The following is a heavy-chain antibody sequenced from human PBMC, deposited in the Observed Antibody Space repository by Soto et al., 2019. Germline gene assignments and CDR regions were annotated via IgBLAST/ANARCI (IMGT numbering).Heavy chain of an antibody. J-gene: IGHJ4*02. CDR2: INHSGST. D-gene: IGHD5-12*01. Sequence: PSETLSLTCAVYGGSFSGYYWSWIRQPPGKGLEWIGEINHSGSTNYNPSLKSRVTISVDTSKNQFSLKLSSVTAADTAVYYCARDSDGYPHDYWGQGTLVTVSS. CDR3: ARDSDGYPHDY. CDR1: GGSFSGYY. V-gene: IGHV4-34*01.